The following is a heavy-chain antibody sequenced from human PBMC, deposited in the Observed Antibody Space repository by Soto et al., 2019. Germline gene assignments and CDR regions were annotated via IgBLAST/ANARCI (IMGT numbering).Heavy chain of an antibody. V-gene: IGHV4-31*03. CDR2: IYYSGST. D-gene: IGHD2-2*01. J-gene: IGHJ6*03. CDR3: ARTGGGGLPAAMRGGYYYYYMDV. Sequence: SETLSLTCTVSGGSISSGGYYWSWIRQHPGKGLEWIGYIYYSGSTYYNPSLKSRVTISVDTSKNQFSLKLSSVTAADTAVYYCARTGGGGLPAAMRGGYYYYYMDVWGKGTTVTVSS. CDR1: GGSISSGGYY.